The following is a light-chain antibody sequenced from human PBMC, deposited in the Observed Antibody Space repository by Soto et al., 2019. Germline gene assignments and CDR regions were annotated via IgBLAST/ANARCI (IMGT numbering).Light chain of an antibody. J-gene: IGKJ1*01. V-gene: IGKV1-39*01. CDR3: QQSYSLLWT. CDR2: ATS. CDR1: QSISTY. Sequence: DNPMPPKNSPPSASLGDRVTITFRASQSISTYLIWYQQKPGKAPKLLIYATSSLQSGVPSRFSGSGSGTDFTLTINSLQPEDFASYFCQQSYSLLWTFGQGTKVDI.